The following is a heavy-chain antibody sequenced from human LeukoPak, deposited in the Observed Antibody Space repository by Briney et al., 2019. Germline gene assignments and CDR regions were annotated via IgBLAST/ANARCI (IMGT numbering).Heavy chain of an antibody. V-gene: IGHV3-15*01. CDR1: GFTFSNAW. Sequence: PGGSLRLSCAASGFTFSNAWMSWVRQAPGKGLEWVGRIKSKTDGGTTDYAAPVKGRFTISRDDSKNTLYLQMNSLKTEDTAVYYCTTEGIMVREYDAFDIWGQGTMVTVSS. D-gene: IGHD3-10*01. CDR3: TTEGIMVREYDAFDI. CDR2: IKSKTDGGTT. J-gene: IGHJ3*02.